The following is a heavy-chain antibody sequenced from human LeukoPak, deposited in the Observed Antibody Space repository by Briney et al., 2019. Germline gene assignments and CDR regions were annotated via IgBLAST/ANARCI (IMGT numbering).Heavy chain of an antibody. V-gene: IGHV1-69*05. D-gene: IGHD6-6*01. CDR1: GGTFSSYA. CDR3: ATLIQSSSSNYYYYYMDV. J-gene: IGHJ6*03. CDR2: IIPIFGTA. Sequence: ASVKVSCKASGGTFSSYAIRWVRQAPGQGLEWMGGIIPIFGTANYAQKFQGRVTITTDESTSTAYMELSSLRSEDTAVYYCATLIQSSSSNYYYYYMDVWGKGTTVTVSS.